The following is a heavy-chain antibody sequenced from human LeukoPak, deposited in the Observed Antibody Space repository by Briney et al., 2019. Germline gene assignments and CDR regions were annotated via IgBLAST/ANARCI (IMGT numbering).Heavy chain of an antibody. V-gene: IGHV3-48*03. J-gene: IGHJ3*02. CDR2: ISSSGSTI. D-gene: IGHD4-11*01. Sequence: GGSLRLSCAASGFTFSSYEMNWVRQAPGKGLEWVSYISSSGSTIYYADSVKGRFTIPRDNAKNSLYLQMNSLRAEDTAVYYCARSADYLHDAFDIWGQGTMVTVSS. CDR3: ARSADYLHDAFDI. CDR1: GFTFSSYE.